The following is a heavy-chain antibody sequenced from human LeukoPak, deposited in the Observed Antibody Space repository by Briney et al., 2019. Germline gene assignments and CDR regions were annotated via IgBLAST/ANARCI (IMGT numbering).Heavy chain of an antibody. CDR2: IIPIFGTA. CDR3: ATQGGDSNYIDY. Sequence: SVKVSCKASGGTFSSYAISWVRQAPGQGLEWMGGIIPIFGTANYAQKFQGRVTITMDESTSTAYMELSSLRSEDTAVYYCATQGGDSNYIDYWGQGTLVTVSS. D-gene: IGHD3-16*01. V-gene: IGHV1-69*05. CDR1: GGTFSSYA. J-gene: IGHJ4*02.